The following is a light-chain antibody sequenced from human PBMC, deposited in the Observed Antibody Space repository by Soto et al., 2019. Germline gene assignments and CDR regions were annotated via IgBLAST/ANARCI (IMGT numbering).Light chain of an antibody. CDR3: QSYDNALSGSRV. CDR1: SSNIGAGHD. CDR2: ADS. Sequence: QTVVTQPPSVSGAPGQRVTISCTGSSSNIGAGHDVHWYQQLPGTAPKLLIYADSNRPSGVPDRFSGSKSGTSASLAITGLQAEDEADYHCQSYDNALSGSRVFGGGTKVTVL. J-gene: IGLJ2*01. V-gene: IGLV1-40*01.